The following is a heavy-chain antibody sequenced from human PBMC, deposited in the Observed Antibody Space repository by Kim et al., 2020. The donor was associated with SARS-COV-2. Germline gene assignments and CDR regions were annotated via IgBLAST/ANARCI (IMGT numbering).Heavy chain of an antibody. Sequence: GGSLRLSCEASQLTVSRNHMSWVRQAPGKGLEWVSVIYSGGMTSYAGSVKGRFTIARDSSKNTVIPEMNSLRADDTAVYYCARDPLGDGYSFSDYWGQGTXVTVSS. J-gene: IGHJ4*02. V-gene: IGHV3-53*01. D-gene: IGHD4-4*01. CDR2: IYSGGMT. CDR3: ARDPLGDGYSFSDY. CDR1: QLTVSRNH.